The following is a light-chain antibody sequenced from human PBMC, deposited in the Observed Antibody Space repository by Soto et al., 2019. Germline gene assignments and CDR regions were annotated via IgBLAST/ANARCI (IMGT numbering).Light chain of an antibody. Sequence: EIVMTQSPATLSVSPGERATLSCRASQSVSSNLAWYQQNPGQAPRLLIYGSSTRATGIPARFSGSGSGTEFTLTISSLQSEDFGVYYCQQYNNLPPGTFGQGTKLEIK. V-gene: IGKV3-15*01. CDR1: QSVSSN. J-gene: IGKJ2*02. CDR2: GSS. CDR3: QQYNNLPPGT.